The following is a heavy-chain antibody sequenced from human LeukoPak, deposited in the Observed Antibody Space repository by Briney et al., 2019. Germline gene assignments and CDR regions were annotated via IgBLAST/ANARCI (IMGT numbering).Heavy chain of an antibody. CDR3: ARGHWGCDY. V-gene: IGHV4-59*02. Sequence: SETLSLTCTVSGGSVSGYYWSWIRQPPGNGLEWIGYIFHTGNTNYNPSLRSRVTISVDTSKNQCSLKLTSVTAADTAVYYCARGHWGCDYWGQGALVTVSS. J-gene: IGHJ4*02. CDR1: GGSVSGYY. D-gene: IGHD7-27*01. CDR2: IFHTGNT.